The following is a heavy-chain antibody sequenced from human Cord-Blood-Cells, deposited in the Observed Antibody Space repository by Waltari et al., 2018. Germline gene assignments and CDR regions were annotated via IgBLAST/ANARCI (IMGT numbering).Heavy chain of an antibody. J-gene: IGHJ4*02. D-gene: IGHD3-10*01. CDR1: GYTFTSSE. CDR3: ARGPYGSGSYYNY. CDR2: MNPNSGNT. Sequence: QVQLVQSGAEVKKPGASVKVSCKASGYTFTSSELNWVRQATGQGLEWMGWMNPNSGNTGYAQKFQGRVTITRNTSISTAYMELSSLRSEDTAVYYCARGPYGSGSYYNYWGQGTLVTVSS. V-gene: IGHV1-8*03.